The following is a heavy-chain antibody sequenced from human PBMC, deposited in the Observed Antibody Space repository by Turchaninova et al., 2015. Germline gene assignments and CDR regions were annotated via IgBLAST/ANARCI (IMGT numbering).Heavy chain of an antibody. CDR1: GFTFGDYA. V-gene: IGHV3-49*04. D-gene: IGHD6-25*01. J-gene: IGHJ6*02. CDR3: ARDWAAVSGYNHIVFCMDV. CDR2: IRSKSQGGAK. Sequence: GGGLVQPGRSLGLSCVGSGFTFGDYAMSWVRQAPGKGLEWLGFIRSKSQGGAKDYAASGKDRFFIPREDSRRIVYLQMNNLKNEYRAVYYCARDWAAVSGYNHIVFCMDVWGQGTTVAVSS.